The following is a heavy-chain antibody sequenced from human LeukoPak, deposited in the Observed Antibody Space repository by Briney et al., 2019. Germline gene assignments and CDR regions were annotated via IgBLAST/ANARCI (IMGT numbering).Heavy chain of an antibody. D-gene: IGHD6-19*01. Sequence: GGSLRLFCGASGFSFNSYAMSWVRQAPGKGLEWVSAVSGRGERTYYADFVQGRFSISRDNSKDTVYLQMNSPRAGDTAIYYCANQPGLYDSGWSWTYHFFGVDVWGQGTTVTVSS. J-gene: IGHJ6*02. CDR2: VSGRGERT. CDR1: GFSFNSYA. CDR3: ANQPGLYDSGWSWTYHFFGVDV. V-gene: IGHV3-23*01.